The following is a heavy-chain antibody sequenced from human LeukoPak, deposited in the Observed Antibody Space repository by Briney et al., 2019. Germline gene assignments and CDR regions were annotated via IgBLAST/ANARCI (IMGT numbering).Heavy chain of an antibody. V-gene: IGHV3-74*01. CDR3: ARAPSEIGGYYPEYFRH. Sequence: PGGSLRLSCAASGVTFSRYLMHWGRQAPGKGLVWVSRIKGDGDTNYADSVKGRFTISIDNAKNTVSLKMNSLRAEDTGVYYCARAPSEIGGYYPEYFRHWGQGPLVTVS. J-gene: IGHJ1*01. CDR2: IKGDGDT. D-gene: IGHD3-22*01. CDR1: GVTFSRYL.